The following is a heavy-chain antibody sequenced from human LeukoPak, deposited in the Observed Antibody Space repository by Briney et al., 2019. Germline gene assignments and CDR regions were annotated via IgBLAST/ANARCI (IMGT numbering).Heavy chain of an antibody. D-gene: IGHD6-19*01. V-gene: IGHV1-69*04. J-gene: IGHJ6*02. CDR3: ARSVGVAGTVSVYYYYGMDV. CDR2: IIPILGIA. CDR1: GGTFISYA. Sequence: SSVKVSYMASGGTFISYAIIWVRQAPGQGREWMGRIIPILGIANYAQQFQGRVTTTADKSTSTAYMQLSSLRPEDTAVYYCARSVGVAGTVSVYYYYGMDVWGQGTTVTVSS.